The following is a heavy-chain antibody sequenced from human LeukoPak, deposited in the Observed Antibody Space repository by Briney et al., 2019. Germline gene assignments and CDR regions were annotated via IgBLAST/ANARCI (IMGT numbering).Heavy chain of an antibody. CDR3: AKAPPPDVYCSGGSCYGGY. J-gene: IGHJ4*02. D-gene: IGHD2-15*01. V-gene: IGHV3-23*01. CDR1: GFTFSSYA. Sequence: GGSLRLSCAASGFTFSSYARSWVRQAPGKGMEWVAAISGSGASPYYAVSLNGRFTISTDNPKTTLYLQMNSLRAEDPAVYYCAKAPPPDVYCSGGSCYGGYWGQGTLVTVSS. CDR2: ISGSGASP.